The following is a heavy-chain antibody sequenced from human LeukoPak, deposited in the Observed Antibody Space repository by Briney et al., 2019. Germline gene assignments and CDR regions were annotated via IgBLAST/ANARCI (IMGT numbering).Heavy chain of an antibody. CDR3: ARVMDVDTAMVTDYYYYYYMDV. CDR1: GGTFSSYA. Sequence: ASVKVSCKASGGTFSSYAISWVRQAPGQGLEWMGGIIPIFGTANYAQKFQGRVTITADESTSTAYMELSSLRSEDTAVYYCARVMDVDTAMVTDYYYYYYMDVWGKGTTVTVSS. V-gene: IGHV1-69*13. J-gene: IGHJ6*03. D-gene: IGHD5-18*01. CDR2: IIPIFGTA.